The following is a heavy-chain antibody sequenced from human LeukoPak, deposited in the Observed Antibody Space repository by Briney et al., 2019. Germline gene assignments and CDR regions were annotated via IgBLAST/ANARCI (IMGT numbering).Heavy chain of an antibody. Sequence: GGSLKISFHGSGYRFTSYWIGWVRQLPGKGREWMGIIYPGDSDTRYNPSFQGHVTISADKSISTAYLQWSSLKASDTAIYDCARQGLYYGSGSYDWGQGALVTVSS. V-gene: IGHV5-51*01. D-gene: IGHD3-10*01. CDR3: ARQGLYYGSGSYD. CDR1: GYRFTSYW. CDR2: IYPGDSDT. J-gene: IGHJ4*02.